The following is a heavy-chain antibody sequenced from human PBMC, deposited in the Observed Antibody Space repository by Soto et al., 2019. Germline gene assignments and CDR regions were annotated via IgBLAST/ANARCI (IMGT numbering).Heavy chain of an antibody. CDR3: GSGRCPSTNPNGMAV. Sequence: GESLKISCKGSGYSFTSYWIAWVRQMPGKGLEWMGIIFPHDSDIRYSPSFEGQVTISADKSISTVYLQWSSLKASDTAMYYCGSGRCPSTNPNGMAVWGQGTTVTVSS. V-gene: IGHV5-51*01. D-gene: IGHD3-10*01. J-gene: IGHJ6*02. CDR2: IFPHDSDI. CDR1: GYSFTSYW.